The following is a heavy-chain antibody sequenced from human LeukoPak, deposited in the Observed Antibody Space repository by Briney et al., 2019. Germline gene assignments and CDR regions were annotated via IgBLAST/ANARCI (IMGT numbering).Heavy chain of an antibody. Sequence: SETLSLTCTVSGGSISSTTYFWGWIRQPPGKGLEWIGSIYYSGSPYYNPSLKSRVTISVDTSKNQFSLKLSSVTAADTAVYYCARGWDSSSWYDYWGQGTLVTVSS. V-gene: IGHV4-39*07. CDR2: IYYSGSP. CDR3: ARGWDSSSWYDY. J-gene: IGHJ4*02. CDR1: GGSISSTTYF. D-gene: IGHD6-13*01.